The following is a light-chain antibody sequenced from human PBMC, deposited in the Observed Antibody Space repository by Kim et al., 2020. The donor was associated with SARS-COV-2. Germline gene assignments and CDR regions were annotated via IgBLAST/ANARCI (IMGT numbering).Light chain of an antibody. Sequence: DIQMTQSPSTLSASVGDRITLTCRASHSVSTWLAWYQQKPGKAPKLLIYEASSLERGVPSRFSGSGSGTEFTLTISSLQPDDFATYFCHQYSSSWTFGQGTKVDIK. CDR2: EAS. CDR1: HSVSTW. J-gene: IGKJ1*01. CDR3: HQYSSSWT. V-gene: IGKV1-5*03.